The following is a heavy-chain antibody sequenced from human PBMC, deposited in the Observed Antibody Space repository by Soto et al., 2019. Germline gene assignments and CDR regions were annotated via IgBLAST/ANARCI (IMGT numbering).Heavy chain of an antibody. CDR3: AHRVLRAFFGLVTTTAIYFDF. V-gene: IGHV2-5*02. CDR1: GFSLTTSGVG. D-gene: IGHD3-3*01. J-gene: IGHJ4*02. CDR2: IYWDDDK. Sequence: QITLNESGPTVVKPTETLTLTCTFSGFSLTTSGVGVGWVRQSPGKAPEWLAFIYWDDDKRYSTSLKSRLTITKDTSKNQVVLTMANVDPADTATYSCAHRVLRAFFGLVTTTAIYFDFWGQGTPVVVSS.